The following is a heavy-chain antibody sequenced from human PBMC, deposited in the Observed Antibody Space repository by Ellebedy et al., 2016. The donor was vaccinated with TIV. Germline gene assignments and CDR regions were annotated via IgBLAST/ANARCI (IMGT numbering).Heavy chain of an antibody. J-gene: IGHJ4*02. D-gene: IGHD6-13*01. CDR1: GFTFGDYN. CDR3: AKDAPNGSIDN. V-gene: IGHV3-43*01. CDR2: ISWDGSSS. Sequence: GGSLRLXCAASGFTFGDYNMHWVRQPPGEGLESVCIISWDGSSSRCADSVKGRFTISRGNRENSLFLQMHSLRTEDTALYYCAKDAPNGSIDNWGQGTLVTVSS.